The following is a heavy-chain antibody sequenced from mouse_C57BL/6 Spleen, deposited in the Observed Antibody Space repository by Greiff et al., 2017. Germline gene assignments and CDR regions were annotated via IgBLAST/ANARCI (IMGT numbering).Heavy chain of an antibody. CDR2: IDPSDSYT. CDR1: GYTFTSYW. V-gene: IGHV1-59*01. CDR3: ARWDDYFDY. D-gene: IGHD4-1*01. Sequence: VQLQQPGAELVRPGTSVKLSCKASGYTFTSYWMHWVKQRPGQGLEWIGVIDPSDSYTNYNQKFKGKATLTVDTSSSTAYMQLSSLTSEDSAVYYCARWDDYFDYWGRGTTLTVSS. J-gene: IGHJ2*01.